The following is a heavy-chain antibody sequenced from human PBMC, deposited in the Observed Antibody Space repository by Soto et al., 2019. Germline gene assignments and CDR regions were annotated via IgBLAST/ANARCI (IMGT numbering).Heavy chain of an antibody. D-gene: IGHD3-3*01. V-gene: IGHV1-69*01. CDR2: IIPIFGTA. CDR1: GGTFSSYA. Sequence: QVQLVQSGAEVKKPGSSVKVSCKASGGTFSSYAISWVRQAPGQGLEWMGGIIPIFGTANYAQKFQGRVTITADESTSTACMELSSMRSEDKAVYYCARGDRNYDFWRGYYLGSYGMDVWGQGTTVTVSS. CDR3: ARGDRNYDFWRGYYLGSYGMDV. J-gene: IGHJ6*02.